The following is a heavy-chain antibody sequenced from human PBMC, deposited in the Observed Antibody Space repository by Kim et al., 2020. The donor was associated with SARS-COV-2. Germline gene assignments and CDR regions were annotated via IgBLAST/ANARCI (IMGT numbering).Heavy chain of an antibody. J-gene: IGHJ6*04. Sequence: SETLSLTCTVSGGSISSSSYYWGWIRQPPGKGLEWIGSIYYSGSTYYNPSLKSRVTISVDTSKNQFSLKLSAVTAADTAVYYCARQEYKCNYYYYYGKDDWGNGSTVNVS. CDR2: IYYSGST. D-gene: IGHD1-1*01. CDR3: ARQEYKCNYYYYYGKDD. V-gene: IGHV4-39*01. CDR1: GGSISSSSYY.